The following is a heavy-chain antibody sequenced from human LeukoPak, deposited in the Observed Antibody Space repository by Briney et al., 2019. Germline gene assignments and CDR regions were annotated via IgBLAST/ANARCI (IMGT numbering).Heavy chain of an antibody. CDR2: ISYDGSNK. CDR1: GFTFSSYG. Sequence: GGSLRLSCAASGFTFSSYGMHWVRQAPGKGLEWVAVISYDGSNKYYADSVKGRFTISRDNSKNTLYLQMNSPRAEDTAVYYCAKESYYYGSGSPRAFDIWGQGTMVTVSS. CDR3: AKESYYYGSGSPRAFDI. D-gene: IGHD3-10*01. J-gene: IGHJ3*02. V-gene: IGHV3-30*18.